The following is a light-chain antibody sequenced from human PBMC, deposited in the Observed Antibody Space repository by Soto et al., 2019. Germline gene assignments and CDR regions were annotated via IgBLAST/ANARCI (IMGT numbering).Light chain of an antibody. Sequence: DIRMTQSPSSQSASVGDRITITCRASLSISSSLNWYQQKPGKAPRLLIHAASRLQSGAPSRFSGSGSGTDFTLTITSLQPEDFATYYCQQSYITPRTFGQGTKVDIK. V-gene: IGKV1-39*01. J-gene: IGKJ1*01. CDR1: LSISSS. CDR2: AAS. CDR3: QQSYITPRT.